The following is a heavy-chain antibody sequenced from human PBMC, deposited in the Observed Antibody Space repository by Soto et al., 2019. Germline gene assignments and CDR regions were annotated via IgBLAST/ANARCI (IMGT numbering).Heavy chain of an antibody. J-gene: IGHJ4*02. CDR3: AKDGSGSYYNQYFDY. V-gene: IGHV3-23*01. CDR1: GFTFSSYA. D-gene: IGHD3-10*01. Sequence: EVQLLESGGGLVQPGGSLRLSCAASGFTFSSYAMSWVRQAPGKGLEWVSAISGSGGSTYYADSVKGRFTISRDNSKNTLYRPMNSLRDEDTAVYYCAKDGSGSYYNQYFDYWGQGTLVTVSS. CDR2: ISGSGGST.